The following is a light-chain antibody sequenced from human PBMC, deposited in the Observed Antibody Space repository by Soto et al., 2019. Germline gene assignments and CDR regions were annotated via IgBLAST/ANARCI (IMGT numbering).Light chain of an antibody. V-gene: IGLV2-14*03. CDR3: SSYTSSSTRV. Sequence: QSALTQPASVSGSPGQSITISCTGTSSDVGGYNYVSWYQQHPGKAPKLMIYEVTSRPSGVSNRFSGSKSGNTASLIISGLQAEDEADYYCSSYTSSSTRVFGGGTKVTVL. CDR1: SSDVGGYNY. J-gene: IGLJ2*01. CDR2: EVT.